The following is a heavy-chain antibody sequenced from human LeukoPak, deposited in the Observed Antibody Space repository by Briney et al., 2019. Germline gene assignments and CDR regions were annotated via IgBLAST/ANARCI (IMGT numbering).Heavy chain of an antibody. V-gene: IGHV1-2*02. Sequence: ASVKVSCKASGYTFTGYYMHWVRQAPGQGLEWMGWINPNSGGTNYAQKFQGRVTMTRDTSISTAYMELSRLRYDDTAVYYCARGAQWYNWNYDPVGYWGQGTLVTVSS. CDR2: INPNSGGT. J-gene: IGHJ4*02. CDR1: GYTFTGYY. CDR3: ARGAQWYNWNYDPVGY. D-gene: IGHD1-7*01.